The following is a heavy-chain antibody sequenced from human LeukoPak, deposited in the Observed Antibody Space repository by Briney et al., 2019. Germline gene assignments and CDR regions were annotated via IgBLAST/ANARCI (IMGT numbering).Heavy chain of an antibody. V-gene: IGHV1-2*02. J-gene: IGHJ6*03. CDR1: GYTFTDYY. CDR3: ARGGVGATTGYYYYYMDV. D-gene: IGHD1-26*01. CDR2: INPNSGGT. Sequence: ASVKVSCKASGYTFTDYYMHWVRQAPGQGLEWMGWINPNSGGTNYAQKFQGRVTMTRDTSISTAYMELSRLRSDDTAVYYCARGGVGATTGYYYYYMDVWGKGTTVTVSS.